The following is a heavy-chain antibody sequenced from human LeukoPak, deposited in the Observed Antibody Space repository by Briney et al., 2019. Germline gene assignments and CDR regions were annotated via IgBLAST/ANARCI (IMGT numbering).Heavy chain of an antibody. Sequence: PGGSLRLSCAASGFAFNVYAMNWVRQAPGKGLEWVSAISDRGGSTYYADSVKGRFTISRDNSKNTLHLQMNSLRAEDTAVYYCALRGTTRLFWGQGTLVTVSS. CDR1: GFAFNVYA. D-gene: IGHD1-26*01. V-gene: IGHV3-23*01. J-gene: IGHJ4*02. CDR3: ALRGTTRLF. CDR2: ISDRGGST.